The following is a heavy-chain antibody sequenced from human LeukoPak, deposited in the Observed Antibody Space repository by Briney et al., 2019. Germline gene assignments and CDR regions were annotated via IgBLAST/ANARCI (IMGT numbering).Heavy chain of an antibody. CDR2: IYPGDSDT. Sequence: GESLKISCKGSGYSFTSYWIGWVRQMPGKGLGWMGIIYPGDSDTRYSPSFQGQVTISADKSISTAYLQWSSLKASDTAMYYCARTGTNYYYYMDVWGKGTTVTVSS. CDR3: ARTGTNYYYYMDV. D-gene: IGHD1-1*01. V-gene: IGHV5-51*01. CDR1: GYSFTSYW. J-gene: IGHJ6*03.